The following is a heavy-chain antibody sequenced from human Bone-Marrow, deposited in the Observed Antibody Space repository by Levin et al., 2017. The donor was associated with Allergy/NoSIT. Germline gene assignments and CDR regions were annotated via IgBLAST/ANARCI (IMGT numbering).Heavy chain of an antibody. CDR2: INHSGST. D-gene: IGHD2-2*01. V-gene: IGHV4-34*01. J-gene: IGHJ5*02. CDR3: ARRPFRYCSSTSCYLDVWFDP. Sequence: SETLSLTCAVYGGSFSGYYWSWIRQPPGKGLEWIGEINHSGSTNYNPSLKSRVTISVDTSKNQFSLKLSSVTAADTAVYYCARRPFRYCSSTSCYLDVWFDPWGQGTLVTVSS. CDR1: GGSFSGYY.